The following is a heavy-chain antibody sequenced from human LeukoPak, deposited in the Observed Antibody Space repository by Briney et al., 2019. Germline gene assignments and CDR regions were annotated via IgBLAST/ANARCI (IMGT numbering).Heavy chain of an antibody. CDR2: IYYSGST. Sequence: ASETLSLTCTVSGGSISSHYWSWIRQPPGKGLEWIGYIYYSGSTNYNPSLKSRVTISVDTSKNQFSLKLSSVTAADTAVYYCARVGSGYDYWGQGTLVTVSS. D-gene: IGHD5-12*01. CDR3: ARVGSGYDY. J-gene: IGHJ4*02. CDR1: GGSISSHY. V-gene: IGHV4-59*11.